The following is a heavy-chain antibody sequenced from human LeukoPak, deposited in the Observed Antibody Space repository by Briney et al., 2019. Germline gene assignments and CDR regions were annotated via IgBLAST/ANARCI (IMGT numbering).Heavy chain of an antibody. V-gene: IGHV3-23*01. CDR3: AKDARRSSGWYFFDH. CDR2: IGDSGDPT. CDR1: GFTVSDNY. D-gene: IGHD6-19*01. J-gene: IGHJ4*02. Sequence: PGGSLRLSCAASGFTVSDNYMSWVRQAPGKGLEWVSVIGDSGDPTYYADSVKGRFTISRDNSKNTLYLQMNSLRAEDTALYYCAKDARRSSGWYFFDHWGQGTLVTVSS.